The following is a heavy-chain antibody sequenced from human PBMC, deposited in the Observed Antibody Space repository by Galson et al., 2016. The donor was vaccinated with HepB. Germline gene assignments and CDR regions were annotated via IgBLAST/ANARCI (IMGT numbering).Heavy chain of an antibody. CDR3: TRLFGDPTPDHYYMDV. CDR1: GYTFIKYW. CDR2: IDPRDSWT. Sequence: QSGAEVKKPGESVMISCEASGYTFIKYWIAWVRQIPGKGLEYVGRIDPRDSWTSYNPSFQGHVTVSIDKSISTVFLQWSSLEASDTAIYYCTRLFGDPTPDHYYMDVWGKGTTVTVSS. D-gene: IGHD3-3*01. V-gene: IGHV5-10-1*01. J-gene: IGHJ6*03.